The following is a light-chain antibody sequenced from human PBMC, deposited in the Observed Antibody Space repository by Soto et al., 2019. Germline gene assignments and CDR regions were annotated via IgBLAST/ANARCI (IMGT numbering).Light chain of an antibody. CDR1: QGISSY. CDR3: QQYNTYWT. Sequence: AIRMTQSPSSLSASTGDRVTISCRASQGISSYLAWYQKKPGKAPKLLIYAASTLQSGVPSRFSGSGFGTEFTLTISSLQPDDFATYYCQQYNTYWTFGQGTKVDIK. V-gene: IGKV1-8*01. CDR2: AAS. J-gene: IGKJ1*01.